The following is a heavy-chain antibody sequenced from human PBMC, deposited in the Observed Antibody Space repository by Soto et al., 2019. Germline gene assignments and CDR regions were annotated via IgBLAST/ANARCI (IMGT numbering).Heavy chain of an antibody. CDR3: ARDRRGYYPGDWFDP. Sequence: ASVKVSCKASGYTFTSYGISWVRQAPGQGLEWMGWISAYNGNTNYAQKLQGRVTMTTDTSTSTAYMELRSLRSDDTAVYYCARDRRGYYPGDWFDPWGQGTLVTVSS. CDR1: GYTFTSYG. CDR2: ISAYNGNT. D-gene: IGHD3-22*01. J-gene: IGHJ5*02. V-gene: IGHV1-18*01.